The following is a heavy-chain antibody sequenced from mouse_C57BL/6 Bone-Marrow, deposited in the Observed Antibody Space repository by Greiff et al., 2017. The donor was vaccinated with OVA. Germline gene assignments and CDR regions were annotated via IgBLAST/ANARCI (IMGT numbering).Heavy chain of an antibody. CDR1: GFTFSSYA. V-gene: IGHV5-4*01. Sequence: DVMLVESGGGLVKPGGSLKLSCAASGFTFSSYAMSWVRQTPEKRLEWVATISDGGSYTYYPDNVKGRFTISRDNAKNNLYLQMSHLKSEDTAMYYCARDYYSNVDYWGQGTTLTVSS. CDR2: ISDGGSYT. CDR3: ARDYYSNVDY. D-gene: IGHD2-5*01. J-gene: IGHJ2*01.